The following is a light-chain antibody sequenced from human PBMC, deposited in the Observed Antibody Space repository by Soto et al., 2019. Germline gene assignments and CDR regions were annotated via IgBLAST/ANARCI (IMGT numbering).Light chain of an antibody. CDR3: QQRSNWPPIT. J-gene: IGKJ5*01. CDR1: QSVSSY. CDR2: DAS. V-gene: IGKV3-11*01. Sequence: EIVLTQSPATLSLSPGERATLSCSASQSVSSYLAWYQQKPGQAPRLLIYDASNRATGIPARFSGSGSGTDFTRTISSLEPEYFAVYYCQQRSNWPPITYGQGTRLEIK.